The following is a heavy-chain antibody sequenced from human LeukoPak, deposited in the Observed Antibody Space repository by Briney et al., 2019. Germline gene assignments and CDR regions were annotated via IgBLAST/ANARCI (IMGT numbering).Heavy chain of an antibody. V-gene: IGHV1-69*13. CDR3: ARTPPRPNYYDSSGYFRS. D-gene: IGHD3-22*01. Sequence: SVKVSCKASGGTFSSYAISWVRQAPGQGLEWMGGIIPIFGTANYAQKFQGRVTITADESTSTAYMELSSLRSEDTAVYYCARTPPRPNYYDSSGYFRSWGQGTLVTVSS. J-gene: IGHJ5*02. CDR1: GGTFSSYA. CDR2: IIPIFGTA.